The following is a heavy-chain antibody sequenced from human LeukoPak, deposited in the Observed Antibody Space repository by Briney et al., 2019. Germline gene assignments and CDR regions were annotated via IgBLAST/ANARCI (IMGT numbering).Heavy chain of an antibody. J-gene: IGHJ4*02. D-gene: IGHD6-6*01. V-gene: IGHV4-4*07. CDR3: ARGYSSSSDLIDY. CDR1: GGSISSYY. CDR2: IYTSGST. Sequence: PSETLSLTCTVSGGSISSYYWSWIRRPAGKGLEWIGRIYTSGSTNYNPSLKSRVTMSVDTSKNQFSLKLSSVTAADTAVYYCARGYSSSSDLIDYWSQGTLVTVSS.